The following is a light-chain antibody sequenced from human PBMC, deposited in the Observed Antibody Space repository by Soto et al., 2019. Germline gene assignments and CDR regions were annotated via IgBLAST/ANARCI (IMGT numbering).Light chain of an antibody. Sequence: QSVLTQPPSASGTPGQRVTISCSGSSSNIGSNSVNWYQQFPGTAPKLLIDSNNQRSSGVPDRFSGSKSGTSASLAISGLQSEDEADYYCAAWDDSLNAWVFGGGTKLTVL. CDR2: SNN. CDR3: AAWDDSLNAWV. CDR1: SSNIGSNS. J-gene: IGLJ3*02. V-gene: IGLV1-44*01.